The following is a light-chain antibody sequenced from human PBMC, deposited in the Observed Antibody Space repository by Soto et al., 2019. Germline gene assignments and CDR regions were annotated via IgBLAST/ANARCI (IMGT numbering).Light chain of an antibody. Sequence: QSALTQPASVSGSPGQSITISCTGTSSDVGSYNLVSWYQQHPGKAPKLMIYEGSKRPSGVSNRFSGSKSGNTASLTISGLQAEYEADYYCCSYAGSSTVVFGGGTLLTVL. V-gene: IGLV2-23*01. J-gene: IGLJ2*01. CDR3: CSYAGSSTVV. CDR1: SSDVGSYNL. CDR2: EGS.